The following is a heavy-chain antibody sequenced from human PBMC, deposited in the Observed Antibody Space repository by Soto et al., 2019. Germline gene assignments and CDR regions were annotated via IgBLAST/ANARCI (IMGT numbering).Heavy chain of an antibody. V-gene: IGHV3-30-3*01. D-gene: IGHD6-13*01. CDR2: ISYDGSNK. J-gene: IGHJ4*02. CDR1: GFTFSSYA. CDR3: AGETGYGSSWLDY. Sequence: QVQLVESGGGVVQPGRSLRLSCAASGFTFSSYAMHWVRQAPGKGLEWVAVISYDGSNKYYADSVKGRFTISRDNSKNALYLKMNSLRAEDTAVYYWAGETGYGSSWLDYWGQGTLVTVSS.